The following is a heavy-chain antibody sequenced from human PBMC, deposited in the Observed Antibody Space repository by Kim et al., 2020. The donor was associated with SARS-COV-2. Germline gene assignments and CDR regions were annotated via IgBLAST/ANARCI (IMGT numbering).Heavy chain of an antibody. Sequence: SETLSLTCTVSGGSISSGSYYWSWIRQPAGKGLEWIGRIYTSGSTNYNPSLKSRVTISVDTSKNQFSLKLSSVTAADTAVYYGARETLITFGGVIARFDYWGQGTLVTVSS. D-gene: IGHD3-16*02. CDR1: GGSISSGSYY. CDR3: ARETLITFGGVIARFDY. J-gene: IGHJ4*02. V-gene: IGHV4-61*02. CDR2: IYTSGST.